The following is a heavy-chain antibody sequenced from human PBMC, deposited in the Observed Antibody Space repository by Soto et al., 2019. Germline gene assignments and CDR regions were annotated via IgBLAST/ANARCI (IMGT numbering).Heavy chain of an antibody. CDR1: GFTFSSYS. D-gene: IGHD3-22*01. V-gene: IGHV3-48*02. Sequence: EVQLVESGGGLVQPGRSLRLSCAASGFTFSSYSMNWVRQAPGKGLEWVSYISSRSTTIYYADSVKGRFTISRDDAKNSLYLQMNSLRDEDTAVSYCARAGSAYYDDIREAYYFDYWGQGTLVTVSS. J-gene: IGHJ4*02. CDR2: ISSRSTTI. CDR3: ARAGSAYYDDIREAYYFDY.